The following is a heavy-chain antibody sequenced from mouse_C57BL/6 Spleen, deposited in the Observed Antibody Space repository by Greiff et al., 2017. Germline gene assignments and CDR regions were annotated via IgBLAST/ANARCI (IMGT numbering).Heavy chain of an antibody. J-gene: IGHJ4*01. CDR3: ATPYYYGSRYAMDD. V-gene: IGHV1-69*01. Sequence: QVQLLQPGAELVMPGASVKLSCKASGYTFTSYWMHWVKQTPVQGLEWIGAIDPYDSSTTYNQQVKGKSTLTVDKSSSTAYMQLSSRTSEDSAVYYCATPYYYGSRYAMDDGGQGTSVTVSS. CDR1: GYTFTSYW. CDR2: IDPYDSST. D-gene: IGHD1-1*01.